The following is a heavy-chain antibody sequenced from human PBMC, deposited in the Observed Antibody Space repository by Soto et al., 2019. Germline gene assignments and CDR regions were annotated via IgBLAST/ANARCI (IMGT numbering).Heavy chain of an antibody. Sequence: PGGSLRLSCAASGFTFSSYDMHRVRQATGKGLEWVSAIGTAGDTYYPGSVKGRFTISRENAKNSLYLQMNSLRAGDTAVYYCARGLAVAGYYYYGMDVWGQGTTVTVSS. J-gene: IGHJ6*02. V-gene: IGHV3-13*01. CDR2: IGTAGDT. CDR3: ARGLAVAGYYYYGMDV. CDR1: GFTFSSYD. D-gene: IGHD6-19*01.